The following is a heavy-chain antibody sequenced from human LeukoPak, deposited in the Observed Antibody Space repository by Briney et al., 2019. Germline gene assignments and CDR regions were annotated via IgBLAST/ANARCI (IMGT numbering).Heavy chain of an antibody. Sequence: SETLSLTCIVSGGSIRNYNNYWGWIRQPPGKGLEWIGSVYYTGSTYYNPSLQSRITVSVATSKNQFSLKLSSVTAADTAVYYCARDCSSTSCYTGKRAYYYYYYMDVWGKGTTVTVSS. CDR3: ARDCSSTSCYTGKRAYYYYYYMDV. CDR2: VYYTGST. V-gene: IGHV4-39*07. CDR1: GGSIRNYNNY. J-gene: IGHJ6*03. D-gene: IGHD2-2*02.